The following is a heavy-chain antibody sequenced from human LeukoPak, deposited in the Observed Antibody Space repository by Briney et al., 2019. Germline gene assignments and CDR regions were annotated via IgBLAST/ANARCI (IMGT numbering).Heavy chain of an antibody. V-gene: IGHV4-39*01. Sequence: PSETLSLTCTVSGGSISSSSYYWGWIRQPPGTGLEWIGSIYYSGSTYYNPSLKSRVTISVDTSKNQFSLKLSSVTAADTAVYYCARQFGGWDPYYFDYWGQGTLVTVSS. J-gene: IGHJ4*02. D-gene: IGHD3-16*01. CDR2: IYYSGST. CDR3: ARQFGGWDPYYFDY. CDR1: GGSISSSSYY.